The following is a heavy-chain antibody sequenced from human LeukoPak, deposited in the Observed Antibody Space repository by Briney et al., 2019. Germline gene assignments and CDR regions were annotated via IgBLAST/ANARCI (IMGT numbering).Heavy chain of an antibody. CDR2: IYYSGST. CDR3: ARRVAAGPYWYFDL. Sequence: SETLSLTCTVSGGSISSYYWSWIRQPPGKGLEWSGYIYYSGSTNYNPSLKSRVTISVDTSKNQFSLKLSSVTAADTAVYYCARRVAAGPYWYFDLWGRGTLVTVSS. CDR1: GGSISSYY. V-gene: IGHV4-59*08. J-gene: IGHJ2*01. D-gene: IGHD6-13*01.